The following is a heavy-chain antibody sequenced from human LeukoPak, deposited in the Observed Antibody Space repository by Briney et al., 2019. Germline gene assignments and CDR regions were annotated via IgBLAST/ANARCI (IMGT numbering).Heavy chain of an antibody. CDR1: GDSISSYY. J-gene: IGHJ4*02. CDR2: FYYSGST. V-gene: IGHV4-59*08. D-gene: IGHD5-12*01. Sequence: KTWETLSLTCTVSGDSISSYYWSWIRQPPGKGLDWIGYFYYSGSTNYNPSLKSRVTISVDTSKNHFSLKLSSVTAADTAVYYCAGYSGYDSVFDYWGQRTLVTVSS. CDR3: AGYSGYDSVFDY.